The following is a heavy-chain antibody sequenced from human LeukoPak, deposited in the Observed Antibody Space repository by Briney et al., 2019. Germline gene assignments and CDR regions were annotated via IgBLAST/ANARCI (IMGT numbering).Heavy chain of an antibody. CDR1: GGSISSSSYY. J-gene: IGHJ4*02. CDR3: ARELDYYGSGSYGY. D-gene: IGHD3-10*01. V-gene: IGHV4-39*07. Sequence: SSETLSLTCTVSGGSISSSSYYWGWIRQPPGKGLEWIGSIYYSGSTYYNPSLKSRVTISVDTSKNQFSLKLSSVTAADTAVYHCARELDYYGSGSYGYWGQGTLVTVSS. CDR2: IYYSGST.